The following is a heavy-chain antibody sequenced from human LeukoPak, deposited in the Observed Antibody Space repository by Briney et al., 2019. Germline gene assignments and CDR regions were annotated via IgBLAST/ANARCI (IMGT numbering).Heavy chain of an antibody. CDR1: GFTFSSYG. J-gene: IGHJ4*02. D-gene: IGHD6-13*01. Sequence: GGSLRLSCAASGFTFSSYGMHWVRQAPGKGLEWVAVIRFDESHRYYADSVKGRFTISRDNSKNTLFPQTNSLRAEDTALYYCARWDIPTADIDYWGQGTLVTVSS. CDR3: ARWDIPTADIDY. CDR2: IRFDESHR. V-gene: IGHV3-33*01.